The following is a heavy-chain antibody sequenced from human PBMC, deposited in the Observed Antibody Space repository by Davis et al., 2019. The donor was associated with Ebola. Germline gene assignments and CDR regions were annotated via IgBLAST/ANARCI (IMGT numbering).Heavy chain of an antibody. CDR1: GGSISSSSYY. Sequence: SETLSLTCTVSGGSISSSSYYWGWIRQPPGKGLEWIGYIYYNGDTNYNPSFKSRVTILVDTSKNQFSLKLTSVTAADTAVYYCADLHSGYWGQGTLVTVSS. CDR3: ADLHSGY. D-gene: IGHD6-13*01. V-gene: IGHV4-61*05. CDR2: IYYNGDT. J-gene: IGHJ4*02.